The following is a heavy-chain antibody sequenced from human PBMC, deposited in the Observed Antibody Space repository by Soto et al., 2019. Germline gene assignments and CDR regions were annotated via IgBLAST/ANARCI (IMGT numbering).Heavy chain of an antibody. V-gene: IGHV1-3*01. CDR2: INAGNGNT. CDR3: ARDRAFEAIFGVVRPKGAFDI. Sequence: QVQLVQSGAEVKKPGASVKVSCKASGYTFTSYAMHWVRQAPGQRLEWMGWINAGNGNTKYSQKFQGRVTITRDTSASTAYMELSSLRSEDTAVYYCARDRAFEAIFGVVRPKGAFDIWGQGTMVTVSS. J-gene: IGHJ3*02. CDR1: GYTFTSYA. D-gene: IGHD3-3*02.